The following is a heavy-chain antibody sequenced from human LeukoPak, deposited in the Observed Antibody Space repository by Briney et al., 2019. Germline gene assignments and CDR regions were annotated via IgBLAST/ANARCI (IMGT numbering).Heavy chain of an antibody. Sequence: PGGSLRLSCAASGFTFSSYAMSWVRQAPGKGLEWVSAISGSGGSTYYADSVKGRFTISRDNSKNTLYLQMNSLRAEDTAVYYCARDGGSGWYFDYWGQGTLVTVSS. CDR3: ARDGGSGWYFDY. V-gene: IGHV3-23*01. CDR1: GFTFSSYA. CDR2: ISGSGGST. J-gene: IGHJ4*02. D-gene: IGHD6-19*01.